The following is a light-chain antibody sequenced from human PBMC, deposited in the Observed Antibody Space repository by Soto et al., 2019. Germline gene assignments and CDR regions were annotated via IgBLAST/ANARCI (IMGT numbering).Light chain of an antibody. V-gene: IGKV1-39*01. J-gene: IGKJ1*01. Sequence: DIQMPQSPSSLSASVGDRVTITCRASQSISSYLNWYQQKPGKAPKLLIYAASSLQSGVPSRFSGSGSGTDFTLTISILQPDDFATYYCQQCYSTLWTFGQGTKVAIK. CDR3: QQCYSTLWT. CDR1: QSISSY. CDR2: AAS.